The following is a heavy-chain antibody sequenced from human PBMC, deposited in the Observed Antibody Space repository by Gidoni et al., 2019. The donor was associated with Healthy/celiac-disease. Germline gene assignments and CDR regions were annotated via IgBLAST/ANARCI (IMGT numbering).Heavy chain of an antibody. CDR2: IIAGNGNT. CDR3: ERSSPGGYSGGLLGGGFDY. D-gene: IGHD5-12*01. CDR1: GYTFTSYA. J-gene: IGHJ4*02. Sequence: QVQLVQSGAEVKKPGASVKVSCKASGYTFTSYAMHWVRQAPGQRLEWMGWIIAGNGNTKYSQKFQGRVTITRDTSASTAYMELNSLRSEDTAVCYCERSSPGGYSGGLLGGGFDYWGQGTLVTVSS. V-gene: IGHV1-3*01.